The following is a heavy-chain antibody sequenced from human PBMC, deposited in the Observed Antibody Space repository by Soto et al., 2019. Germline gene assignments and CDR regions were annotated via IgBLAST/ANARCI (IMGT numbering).Heavy chain of an antibody. D-gene: IGHD2-2*01. CDR3: ARLHGYCISSSCHGHYAMDV. CDR1: GGSISSYY. J-gene: IGHJ6*02. Sequence: PSETLSLTCTVSGGSISSYYWSWIRQPPGKGLEWIGYIYYSGTTYYNPSLNSRVTVSVDTSKNQFSLKVTSVTADTAVYYCARLHGYCISSSCHGHYAMDVWGQGTTVTVSS. V-gene: IGHV4-59*04. CDR2: IYYSGTT.